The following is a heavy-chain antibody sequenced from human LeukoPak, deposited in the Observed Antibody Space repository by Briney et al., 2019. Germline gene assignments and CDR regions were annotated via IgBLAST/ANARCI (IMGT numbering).Heavy chain of an antibody. V-gene: IGHV4-39*01. CDR2: IYYSGST. D-gene: IGHD6-6*01. Sequence: SETLSLTCTVSGGSISSSSYYWGWIRQPPGKGLEWIGSIYYSGSTYYNPSLKSRVTISVDTSKNQFSLKLSSVTPEDTAVYYCARASLAARPSYYYYYMDVWGKGTTVTVSS. CDR1: GGSISSSSYY. CDR3: ARASLAARPSYYYYYMDV. J-gene: IGHJ6*03.